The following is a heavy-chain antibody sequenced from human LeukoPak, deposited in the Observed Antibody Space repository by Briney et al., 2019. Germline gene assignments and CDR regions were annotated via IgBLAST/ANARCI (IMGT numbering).Heavy chain of an antibody. CDR2: IYSSGST. CDR1: GGSISSYY. D-gene: IGHD3-22*01. J-gene: IGHJ4*02. V-gene: IGHV4-4*07. CDR3: ARSRYYYDSSGPLYYFDY. Sequence: SETLSLTCSVSGGSISSYYWGWIRQPAGKGLEWIGRIYSSGSTNYNPSLKTRLSMSVDTSKNQFSLKLSSVTAADTAVYYCARSRYYYDSSGPLYYFDYWGQGTLVTVSS.